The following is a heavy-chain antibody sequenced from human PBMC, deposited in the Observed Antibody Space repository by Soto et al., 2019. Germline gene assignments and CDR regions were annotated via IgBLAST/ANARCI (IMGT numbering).Heavy chain of an antibody. Sequence: GGSLRLSCAASGFTFSSYAMSWVRQAPGKGLEWVSAISGSGGSTYYADSVKGRFTISRDNSKNTLYLQMNSLRAEDTAVYYCPKDRSSTSCHDFGYWGQGTLVTVS. CDR2: ISGSGGST. D-gene: IGHD2-2*01. CDR1: GFTFSSYA. J-gene: IGHJ4*02. V-gene: IGHV3-23*01. CDR3: PKDRSSTSCHDFGY.